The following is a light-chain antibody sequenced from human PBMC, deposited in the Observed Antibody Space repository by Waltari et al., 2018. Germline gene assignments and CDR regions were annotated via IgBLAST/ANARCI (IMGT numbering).Light chain of an antibody. V-gene: IGLV2-14*01. Sequence: QSALTQPASVSGSAGQSFAVPFAGTNSDVGAYDAVSWYQQHPGKPPNLMVYDVNNRPSGVSTLFSGSKSGVTASLTISGLQAEDEADYYCKSFTSRSTWVFGGWTKLTVL. CDR1: NSDVGAYDA. CDR3: KSFTSRSTWV. J-gene: IGLJ3*02. CDR2: DVN.